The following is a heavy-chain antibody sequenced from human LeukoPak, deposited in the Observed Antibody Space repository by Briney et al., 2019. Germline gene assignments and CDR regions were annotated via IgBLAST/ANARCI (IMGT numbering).Heavy chain of an antibody. CDR1: GFVFSNYW. V-gene: IGHV3-7*01. J-gene: IGHJ4*02. D-gene: IGHD4/OR15-4a*01. CDR2: IKEDGGET. CDR3: ARRKEVQTTFDY. Sequence: GESLRLSCVASGFVFSNYWMGWVRQAPGKGLEWVANIKEDGGETYYVGSVKGRFTISRDNAKNSLDLQMNSLRDEDTAVYYCARRKEVQTTFDYWGQGTLVTVSS.